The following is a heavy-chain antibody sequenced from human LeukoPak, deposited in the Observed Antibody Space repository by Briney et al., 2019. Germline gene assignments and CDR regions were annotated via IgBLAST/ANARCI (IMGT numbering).Heavy chain of an antibody. J-gene: IGHJ4*02. CDR3: AKAGMIVVVITHFDY. Sequence: GESLRLSCAASGFTFSSYAMSWVRQAPGKGLEWVSAISGSGGSTYYADSVKGRFTISRDNSKNTLYLQMNSLRAEDTAVYYCAKAGMIVVVITHFDYWGQGTLVTVSS. CDR1: GFTFSSYA. D-gene: IGHD3-22*01. CDR2: ISGSGGST. V-gene: IGHV3-23*01.